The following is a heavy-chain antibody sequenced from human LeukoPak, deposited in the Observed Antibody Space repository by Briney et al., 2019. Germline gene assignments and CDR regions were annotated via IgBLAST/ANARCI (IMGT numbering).Heavy chain of an antibody. CDR3: AKGRWALFDC. CDR2: TYYRSKWYN. Sequence: SHTLSLTCDISGDSVSSNSAAWNWIRQSPSRGLEWLGRTYYRSKWYNDYAVSVKSRMTINADTSKKQFSLQLNSVTPEDTAVYYCAKGRWALFDCWGQGTLVTVSS. CDR1: GDSVSSNSAA. V-gene: IGHV6-1*01. D-gene: IGHD3-10*01. J-gene: IGHJ4*02.